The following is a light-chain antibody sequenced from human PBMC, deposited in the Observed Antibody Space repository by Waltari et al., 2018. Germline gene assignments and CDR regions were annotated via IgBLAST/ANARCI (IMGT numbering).Light chain of an antibody. CDR1: QSIDSG. J-gene: IGKJ1*01. Sequence: DIQMTQSPSTLSASVGDRVTITCRASQSIDSGLAWYQQRPGKVPKPLIYKASSLESGVPSRFSGSGSGTEFTLTISSLQPDDFATYYCQHYKTSSRTFGQGTKVEIK. CDR2: KAS. V-gene: IGKV1-5*03. CDR3: QHYKTSSRT.